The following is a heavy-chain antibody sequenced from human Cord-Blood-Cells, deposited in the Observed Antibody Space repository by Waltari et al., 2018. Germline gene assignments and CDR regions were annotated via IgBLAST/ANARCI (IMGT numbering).Heavy chain of an antibody. CDR2: ISSSSSYI. D-gene: IGHD6-6*01. Sequence: EVQLVESGGGLVKPGGSLRLSCAASGFTFSSYSMNWVRQAPGKGLEWVSSISSSSSYIYYADSVKGRFTISRDNAKNSLYLQMNSLRAEDTAVYYCARYSSSSFAFDIWGQGTMVTVSS. CDR3: ARYSSSSFAFDI. V-gene: IGHV3-21*01. CDR1: GFTFSSYS. J-gene: IGHJ3*02.